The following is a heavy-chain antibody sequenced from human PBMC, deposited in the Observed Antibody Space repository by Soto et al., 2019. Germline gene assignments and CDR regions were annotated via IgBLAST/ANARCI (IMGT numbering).Heavy chain of an antibody. CDR3: ARDGRQTDACDI. CDR1: GYTFTSYA. CDR2: INAGNGNT. V-gene: IGHV1-3*01. Sequence: QVQLVQSGAEVKKPGASVKVYCKASGYTFTSYAMHWVRQAPGQRLEWMGWINAGNGNTNYSQKFQGIVTITRDTSASTAYMELSSLRSEDTAVYYCARDGRQTDACDIWGQGTMVTVSS. D-gene: IGHD1-26*01. J-gene: IGHJ3*02.